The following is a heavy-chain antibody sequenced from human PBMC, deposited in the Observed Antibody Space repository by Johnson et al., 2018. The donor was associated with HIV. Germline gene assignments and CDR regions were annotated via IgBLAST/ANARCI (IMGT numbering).Heavy chain of an antibody. J-gene: IGHJ3*02. CDR3: TRGQYLSPFDAFDI. CDR2: INWNGGKT. D-gene: IGHD2/OR15-2a*01. V-gene: IGHV3-20*04. Sequence: VQLVESGGGLVQPGRSLRLSCVASGFTFDDYDMSWVRQAPGKGLEWVSGINWNGGKTGYADSVKGRFTISRDNAKNSLYVQMNSLRAEDTALYFCTRGQYLSPFDAFDIWGQGTMVTVSS. CDR1: GFTFDDYD.